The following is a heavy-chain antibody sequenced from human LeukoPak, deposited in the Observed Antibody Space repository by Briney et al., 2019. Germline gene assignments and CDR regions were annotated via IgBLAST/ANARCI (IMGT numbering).Heavy chain of an antibody. CDR2: IYGSGST. J-gene: IGHJ4*02. D-gene: IGHD4-17*01. CDR3: VAYGEY. V-gene: IGHV4-61*03. CDR1: GASVSSDTYY. Sequence: PSETLSLTCTVSGASVSSDTYYWNWMRQPPGKGLEWIGYIYGSGSTDYHPSLKSRVTISVDSSLNHLSLELTSVTPTDTAVYYCVAYGEYWAQGTLVTVSS.